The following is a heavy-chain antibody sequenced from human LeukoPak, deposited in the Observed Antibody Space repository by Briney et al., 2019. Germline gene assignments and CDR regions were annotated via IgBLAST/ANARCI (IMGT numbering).Heavy chain of an antibody. CDR2: INPNSGGT. CDR3: ARDSGYDYVWGSYRRTDDAFDI. J-gene: IGHJ3*02. CDR1: GYTFTGYY. Sequence: ASVKVSCKASGYTFTGYYMYWVRQAPGQGLEWMGWINPNSGGTDCAQKFQGRVTMTRDTSISTAYMELSRLRSDDTAVYYCARDSGYDYVWGSYRRTDDAFDIWGQGTMVTVSS. V-gene: IGHV1-2*02. D-gene: IGHD3-16*02.